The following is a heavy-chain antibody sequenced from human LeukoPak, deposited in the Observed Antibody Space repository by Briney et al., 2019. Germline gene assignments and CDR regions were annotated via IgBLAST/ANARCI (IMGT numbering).Heavy chain of an antibody. CDR1: GFTFSSYW. CDR2: INSDGSST. D-gene: IGHD3-10*01. Sequence: PGGSLRLSCAGSGFTFSSYWMHWVRQAPGKGLVWVSRINSDGSSTSYADSVKGRFTISRDNAKNTLYLQMNSLRAEDTAVYYCARGRIVRGVITYYFDYWGQGTLVTVSS. V-gene: IGHV3-74*01. CDR3: ARGRIVRGVITYYFDY. J-gene: IGHJ4*02.